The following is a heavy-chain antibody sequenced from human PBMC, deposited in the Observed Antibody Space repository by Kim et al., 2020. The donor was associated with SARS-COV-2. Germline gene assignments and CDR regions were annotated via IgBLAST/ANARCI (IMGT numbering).Heavy chain of an antibody. D-gene: IGHD2-2*01. Sequence: TPIYSADSVKRRFTISRDNAKNTLYLQMNSLRAEDTAVYYCVRVRSTRGNVWGQGTLVTVPS. CDR2: TPI. CDR3: VRVRSTRGNV. J-gene: IGHJ4*02. V-gene: IGHV3-48*03.